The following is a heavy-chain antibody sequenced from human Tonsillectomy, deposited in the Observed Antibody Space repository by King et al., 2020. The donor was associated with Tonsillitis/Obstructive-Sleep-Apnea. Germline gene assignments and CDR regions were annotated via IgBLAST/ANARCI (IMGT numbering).Heavy chain of an antibody. Sequence: VQLVESGAEVKKPGASVKVSCKASGYTFTSYGISWVQQAPGQGLEWMGWISAYNGNTNYAQKLQGRVTMTTDTSTSTAYMELRSLRSDDTAVYYCARAKYCSSTSCYMHVWFDPWGQGTLVTVSS. V-gene: IGHV1-18*01. J-gene: IGHJ5*02. CDR2: ISAYNGNT. D-gene: IGHD2-2*02. CDR1: GYTFTSYG. CDR3: ARAKYCSSTSCYMHVWFDP.